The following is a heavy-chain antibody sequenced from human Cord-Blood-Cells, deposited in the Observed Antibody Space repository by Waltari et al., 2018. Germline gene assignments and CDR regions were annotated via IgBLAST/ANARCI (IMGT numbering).Heavy chain of an antibody. D-gene: IGHD6-13*01. CDR1: GYTFTGYY. CDR2: INPNSGGT. CDR3: ARGEAAAGTPNDY. J-gene: IGHJ4*02. Sequence: QVQLVQSGAEVKKPGASVKVSCKASGYTFTGYYMHWVRQAPGQGLEWMGWINPNSGGTNYAQKVQGRVTMTRDTSISTAYMELSRLRSDDTAVYYCARGEAAAGTPNDYWGQGTLVTVSS. V-gene: IGHV1-2*02.